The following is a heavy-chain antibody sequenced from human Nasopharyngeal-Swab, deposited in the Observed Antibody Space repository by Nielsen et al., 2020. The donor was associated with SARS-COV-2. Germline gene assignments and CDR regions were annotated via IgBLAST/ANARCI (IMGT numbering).Heavy chain of an antibody. CDR1: GFTFNNYN. Sequence: GGSLRLSCAASGFTFNNYNFNWVRQAPGQGLEWVSSISSSSSYIYYADSVKGRFTISRDNAKNSLYLQMNSLRAEDTAVYYCARDGLDYDFWSADFMDVWGQGTTVTVSS. D-gene: IGHD3-3*01. V-gene: IGHV3-21*01. CDR2: ISSSSSYI. CDR3: ARDGLDYDFWSADFMDV. J-gene: IGHJ6*02.